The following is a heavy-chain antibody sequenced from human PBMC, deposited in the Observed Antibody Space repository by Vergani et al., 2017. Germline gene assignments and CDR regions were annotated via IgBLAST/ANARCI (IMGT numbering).Heavy chain of an antibody. Sequence: QITLKESGPTLVKPTQTLTLTCTFSGFSLSTSGVGVGWIRQPPGKALEWLALIYWNDDKRYSPSLKSSLTITKETSKNQVVLPMTNMDPVDTATYYCAHTQVILSADAFDIWGQGTMVTVSS. CDR1: GFSLSTSGVG. J-gene: IGHJ3*02. CDR3: AHTQVILSADAFDI. CDR2: IYWNDDK. V-gene: IGHV2-5*01.